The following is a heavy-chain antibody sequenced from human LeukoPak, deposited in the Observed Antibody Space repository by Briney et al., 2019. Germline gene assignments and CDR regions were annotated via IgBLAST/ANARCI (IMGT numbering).Heavy chain of an antibody. CDR2: IYYSGST. CDR3: ASDWPCRSSSCLEWNCYFDL. CDR1: GCSIRSYY. Sequence: SETLSLTCTVSGCSIRSYYWSWIRQPPGKGLEWIGYIYYSGSTNNNPSLKSRVTISVDTSKNQFSLKMSSVTAAATPEYYCASDWPCRSSSCLEWNCYFDLWGRGTLVTVSS. D-gene: IGHD2-2*01. V-gene: IGHV4-59*01. J-gene: IGHJ2*01.